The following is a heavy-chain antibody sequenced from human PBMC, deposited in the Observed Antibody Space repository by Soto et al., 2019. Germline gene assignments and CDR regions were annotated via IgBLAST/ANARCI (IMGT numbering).Heavy chain of an antibody. V-gene: IGHV3-23*01. CDR3: AKSHLSGGWTSLGY. D-gene: IGHD6-19*01. CDR2: ISGSVGRS. CDR1: GITFSSNA. Sequence: GGSLRLSCAASGITFSSNAMSWVGQSPGKGLEWVSGISGSVGRSYYADSVKGRFTISRDNSKNTLYLQMNSLRAADTAVYYCAKSHLSGGWTSLGYWGQGTLVTVSS. J-gene: IGHJ4*02.